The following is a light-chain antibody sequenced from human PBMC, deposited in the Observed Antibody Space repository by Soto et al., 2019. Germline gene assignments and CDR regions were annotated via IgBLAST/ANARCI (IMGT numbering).Light chain of an antibody. CDR3: QQRHMWPIT. CDR2: GAS. J-gene: IGKJ5*01. CDR1: QSVSSN. V-gene: IGKV3D-15*01. Sequence: EIVMTQSPATLSVSQGERATLSRRASQSVSSNLAWYQQKTGQAPRLLIYGASTRATGIPPRFSRIVSGTDFTLTISSLETEDSAVYYCQQRHMWPITFCQWTRVEIK.